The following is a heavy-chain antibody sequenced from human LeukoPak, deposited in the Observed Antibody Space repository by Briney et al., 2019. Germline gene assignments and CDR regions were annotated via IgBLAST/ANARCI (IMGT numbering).Heavy chain of an antibody. CDR1: DGPINSYY. V-gene: IGHV4-59*01. CDR2: IYYNGNT. J-gene: IGHJ6*02. Sequence: SETLSLTCSVSDGPINSYYWNWIRRPPGKGLEWIGYIYYNGNTNYSPSLKSRVTMSVDTSKNLFSLKVSSVTAADTAVYYCARGRSNYYGMDVWGQGTTVTVSS. CDR3: ARGRSNYYGMDV. D-gene: IGHD1-26*01.